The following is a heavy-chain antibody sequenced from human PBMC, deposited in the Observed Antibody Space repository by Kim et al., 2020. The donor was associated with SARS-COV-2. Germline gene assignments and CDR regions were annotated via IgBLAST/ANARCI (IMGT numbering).Heavy chain of an antibody. CDR2: ISWDGGST. CDR1: GFTFDDYT. J-gene: IGHJ6*02. D-gene: IGHD4-4*01. CDR3: AKDRGDYRADYYYYGMDV. Sequence: GGSLRLSCAASGFTFDDYTMHWVRQAPGKGLEWVSLISWDGGSTYYADSVKGRFTISRDNSKNSLYLQMNSLRTEDTALYYCAKDRGDYRADYYYYGMDVWGQGTTVTVSS. V-gene: IGHV3-43*01.